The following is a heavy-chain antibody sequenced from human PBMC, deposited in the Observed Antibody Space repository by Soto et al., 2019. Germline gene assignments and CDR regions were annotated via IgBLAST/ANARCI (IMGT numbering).Heavy chain of an antibody. Sequence: LSLTCTVSGGSISSGDYYWSWIRQPPGKGLEWIGYIYYSGSTCYNPSLKSRVTISVDTSKNQFSLKLSSVTAADTAVYYCASVDTAMVYFDYWGQGTLVTVSS. CDR2: IYYSGST. J-gene: IGHJ4*02. V-gene: IGHV4-30-4*01. CDR3: ASVDTAMVYFDY. D-gene: IGHD5-18*01. CDR1: GGSISSGDYY.